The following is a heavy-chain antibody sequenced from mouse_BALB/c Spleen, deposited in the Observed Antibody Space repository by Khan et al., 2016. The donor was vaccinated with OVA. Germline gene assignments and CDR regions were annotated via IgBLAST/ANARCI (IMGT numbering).Heavy chain of an antibody. J-gene: IGHJ3*01. CDR1: GFTFSSYG. CDR2: ISNGGSYT. Sequence: EVQLQESGGDLVKPGGSLKLSCEASGFTFSSYGMSWVRQTPDKRLEWVATISNGGSYTYYPDSVKGRLTISRDNAKNTLYLQMSSLKSEDTAMYYCARHRFTSAAAWFAYWGQGNLVTVSA. V-gene: IGHV5-6*01. D-gene: IGHD1-2*01. CDR3: ARHRFTSAAAWFAY.